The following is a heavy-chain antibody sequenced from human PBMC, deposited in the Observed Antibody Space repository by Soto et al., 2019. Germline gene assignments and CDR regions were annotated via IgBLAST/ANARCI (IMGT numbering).Heavy chain of an antibody. CDR1: GASISNGKW. Sequence: QVQLQESGPGLVKPSETLTLTCVVSGASISNGKWWSWVRQPPGKGLEWIGEISHSGSPNYNPPLRSRFTIAVDKSKNQFSLKFSVTAADTAMYYCTRDGDYGYSLAYWGQGTLVTVSS. CDR3: TRDGDYGYSLAY. D-gene: IGHD2-21*01. V-gene: IGHV4-4*02. CDR2: ISHSGSP. J-gene: IGHJ4*02.